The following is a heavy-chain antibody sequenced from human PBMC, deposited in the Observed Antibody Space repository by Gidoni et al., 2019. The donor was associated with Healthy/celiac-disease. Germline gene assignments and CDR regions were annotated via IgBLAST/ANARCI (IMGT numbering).Heavy chain of an antibody. CDR1: GGSFSGYY. CDR2: INHSGST. CDR3: ARDGGYSGYWAGFDP. D-gene: IGHD5-12*01. J-gene: IGHJ5*02. Sequence: QVQLQQWGAGLLKPSETLSLTCTVYGGSFSGYYWSWIRQPPGKGLEWIGEINHSGSTTYNPSLKSRVTISVDTSKNQFSLKLSSVTAADTAVYYCARDGGYSGYWAGFDPWGQGTLVTVSS. V-gene: IGHV4-34*01.